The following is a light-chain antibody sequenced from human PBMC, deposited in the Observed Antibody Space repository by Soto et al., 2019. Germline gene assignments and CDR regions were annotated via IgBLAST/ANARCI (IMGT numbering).Light chain of an antibody. CDR2: EVS. J-gene: IGLJ1*01. CDR1: SSDVGGYNS. V-gene: IGLV2-8*01. Sequence: QSALTQPPSASGSPGQSVTISCAGTSSDVGGYNSVSWYQQHPGKAPKLMIYEVSKRPSGVPDRFSGSKSGNTASLTVSGLQAEDEADYYCSSYAGRNNYVFGTGTKLTVL. CDR3: SSYAGRNNYV.